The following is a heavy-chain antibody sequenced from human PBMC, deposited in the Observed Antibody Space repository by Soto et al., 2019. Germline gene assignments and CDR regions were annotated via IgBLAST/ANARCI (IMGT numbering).Heavy chain of an antibody. Sequence: QSGGSLRLSCTGSGFTFSTFAMSWVRQAPGKGLEWVASINFSGGTTYYADSVKGRFTISRDNSKNTLYVQMNGLRGDDTAVYYCARDRVATTSYYGMDVWGQGTTVTVS. J-gene: IGHJ6*02. V-gene: IGHV3-23*01. CDR2: INFSGGTT. CDR1: GFTFSTFA. CDR3: ARDRVATTSYYGMDV.